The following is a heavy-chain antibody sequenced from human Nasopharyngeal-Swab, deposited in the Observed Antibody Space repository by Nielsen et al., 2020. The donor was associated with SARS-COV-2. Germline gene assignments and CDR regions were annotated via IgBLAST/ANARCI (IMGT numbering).Heavy chain of an antibody. V-gene: IGHV3-7*03. CDR3: ARDMSSSWYYYFGMDV. D-gene: IGHD6-13*01. CDR2: IGQDGGGK. CDR1: GFTYW. J-gene: IGHJ6*02. Sequence: GESLKISCAASGFTYWMNWVRQAPGKGLEWVGNIGQDGGGKKYVDSVKGRFTISRDNAKKSLYLQMNSLRPEDTALYYCARDMSSSWYYYFGMDVWGQGTTVTVSS.